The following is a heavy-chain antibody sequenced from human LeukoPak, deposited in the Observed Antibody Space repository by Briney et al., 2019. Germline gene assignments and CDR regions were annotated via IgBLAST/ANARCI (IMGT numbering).Heavy chain of an antibody. Sequence: GGSLRLSCAASGFTFSSYSMNWVRQAPGKGLEWVSAITRSSIYIYYADSVKGRFTISRDNAKNSLYLQRNSLRDEETAVYYCARVRYDGSGYYSIYDYWGEGTLVTVSS. J-gene: IGHJ4*02. D-gene: IGHD3-22*01. CDR1: GFTFSSYS. CDR3: ARVRYDGSGYYSIYDY. CDR2: ITRSSIYI. V-gene: IGHV3-21*01.